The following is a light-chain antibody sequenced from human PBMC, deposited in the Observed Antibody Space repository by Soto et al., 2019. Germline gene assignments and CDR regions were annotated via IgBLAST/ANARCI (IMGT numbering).Light chain of an antibody. Sequence: ELVMSLAPANLAVSSGGRAPRSWRASQSVGSDLAWYQQKPGQAPRLVIYDIFTRATGVPTRISGSGSGTEFTLTISSLQSEDFAVYYCQQYGSSPLTFGGGTKVDIK. CDR3: QQYGSSPLT. V-gene: IGKV3D-15*01. CDR1: QSVGSD. J-gene: IGKJ4*01. CDR2: DIF.